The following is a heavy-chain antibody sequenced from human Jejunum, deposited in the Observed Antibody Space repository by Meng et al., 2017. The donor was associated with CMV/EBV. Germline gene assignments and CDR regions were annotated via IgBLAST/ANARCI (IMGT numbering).Heavy chain of an antibody. V-gene: IGHV3-48*03. CDR2: IGGGDTT. D-gene: IGHD3-3*01. Sequence: SFSTYEMNWVRQAPGKGLEWMSYIGGGDTTIHADSVKGRFTVSRDNAKNSLYLQMNSLSAEDTAVYFCARQNYHYWSDYSVFLDLWGQGALVTVSS. J-gene: IGHJ4*02. CDR3: ARQNYHYWSDYSVFLDL. CDR1: SFSTYE.